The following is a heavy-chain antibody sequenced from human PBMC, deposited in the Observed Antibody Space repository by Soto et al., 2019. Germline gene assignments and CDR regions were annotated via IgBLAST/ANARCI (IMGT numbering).Heavy chain of an antibody. J-gene: IGHJ2*01. CDR1: VFTFSSYA. CDR2: ISYDGSNK. D-gene: IGHD3-10*02. Sequence: QVQLVESGGGVVQPGRSLRLSCAASVFTFSSYAMHWVRQAPGKGLEWVAVISYDGSNKYYADSVKGRFTISRDNSKNTLYLQMNSLRAEDTAVYYCARDTECSGCWYFDLWGRGTLVTVSS. CDR3: ARDTECSGCWYFDL. V-gene: IGHV3-30-3*01.